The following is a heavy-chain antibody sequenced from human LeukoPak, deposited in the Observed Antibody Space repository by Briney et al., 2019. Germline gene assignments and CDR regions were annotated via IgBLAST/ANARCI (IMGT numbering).Heavy chain of an antibody. CDR2: ISSSSSYI. Sequence: GGSLRLSCAASGFTFSSYSMNWVRQAPGKGLEWVSSISSSSSYIYYADSVKGRFTISRDNAKNSLYLQMNSLRAEDTAVYYCARDGPILEDIVVVPAAGVYGMDVWGQGTTVTVSS. J-gene: IGHJ6*02. CDR1: GFTFSSYS. D-gene: IGHD2-2*01. CDR3: ARDGPILEDIVVVPAAGVYGMDV. V-gene: IGHV3-21*01.